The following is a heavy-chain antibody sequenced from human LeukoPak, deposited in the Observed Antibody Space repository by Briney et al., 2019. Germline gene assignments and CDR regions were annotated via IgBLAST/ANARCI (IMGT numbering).Heavy chain of an antibody. CDR2: INWNGRST. CDR3: ARGGITIFGGIIYQDY. J-gene: IGHJ4*02. CDR1: GFTFDDYG. V-gene: IGHV3-20*04. D-gene: IGHD3-3*01. Sequence: GSLRLSWAASGFTFDDYGMSWVRQAPGKGLEWVSGINWNGRSTGYADSVKGRFTISRDNAKNSLYLQMNSLRAEDTAFYYCARGGITIFGGIIYQDYWGQGTLVTVSS.